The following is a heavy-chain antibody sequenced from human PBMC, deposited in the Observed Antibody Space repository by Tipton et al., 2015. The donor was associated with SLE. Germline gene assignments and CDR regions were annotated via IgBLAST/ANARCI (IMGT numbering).Heavy chain of an antibody. D-gene: IGHD4-11*01. Sequence: SLRLSCAASGFTFSSYGLHWVRQAPGKGLEWVALISYDGSNKDYANSVKGRFTISRDKSKNTLYLQMNSLRVEDTAIYYCARAPLQGPYAFPIRGQGTMVNVSS. CDR1: GFTFSSYG. J-gene: IGHJ3*02. V-gene: IGHV3-30*14. CDR3: ARAPLQGPYAFPI. CDR2: ISYDGSNK.